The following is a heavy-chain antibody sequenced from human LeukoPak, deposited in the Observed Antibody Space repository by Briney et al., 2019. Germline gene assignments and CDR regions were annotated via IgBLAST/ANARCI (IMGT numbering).Heavy chain of an antibody. V-gene: IGHV3-7*03. CDR3: ARDPDIAAAGSAFDI. CDR1: GFTFSSYW. D-gene: IGHD6-13*01. J-gene: IGHJ3*02. Sequence: GGSLRLSCAASGFTFSSYWMSWVRQAPGKGLEWVANIKQDGSEKYYVDSVKGRFTISRDNAKNSLYLQMNSLRAEDTAVYYCARDPDIAAAGSAFDIWGQGTTVTVSS. CDR2: IKQDGSEK.